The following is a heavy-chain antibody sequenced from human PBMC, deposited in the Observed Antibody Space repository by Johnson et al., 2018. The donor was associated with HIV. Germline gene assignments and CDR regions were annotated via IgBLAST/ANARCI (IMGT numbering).Heavy chain of an antibody. Sequence: VQLVESGGGLVQPGGYLRLYCAASGFTFSTSYMTWVRQAPGKGLDWVSVIYSGGSTYYADSVKGRFIISRDNSKNTLYLQMNTLRAEDTAVYYCTRDTGGSEFWGQGTVVTVSS. CDR3: TRDTGGSEF. CDR1: GFTFSTSY. CDR2: IYSGGST. J-gene: IGHJ3*01. D-gene: IGHD6-19*01. V-gene: IGHV3-66*01.